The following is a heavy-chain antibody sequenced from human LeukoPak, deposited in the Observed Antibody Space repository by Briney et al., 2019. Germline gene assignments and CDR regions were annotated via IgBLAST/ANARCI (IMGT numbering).Heavy chain of an antibody. D-gene: IGHD3-3*01. CDR3: ARGAPGYDFWSGSTHAFDI. CDR1: GGSISSYY. Sequence: NPSETLSLTCTVSGGSISSYYWSWIRQPPGKGLEWIGYIYYSGSTNYNPSLKSRVTISVDTSKNQFSLKLSSVTAADTAVYYCARGAPGYDFWSGSTHAFDIWGQGTMVTVSS. V-gene: IGHV4-59*01. CDR2: IYYSGST. J-gene: IGHJ3*02.